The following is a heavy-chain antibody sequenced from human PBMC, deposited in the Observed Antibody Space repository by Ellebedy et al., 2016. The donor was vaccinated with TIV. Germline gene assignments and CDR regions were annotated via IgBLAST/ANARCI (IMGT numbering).Heavy chain of an antibody. D-gene: IGHD3-22*01. CDR1: GYTFTSYY. CDR3: ARDRNYYESSAYLGY. V-gene: IGHV1-46*01. Sequence: AASVKVSCKASGYTFTSYYMHWVRQAPGQGLEWMGIINPTSGSTSYAQRFQGRVSMTRDTSTSTVYMELSSLRSEDTAMYYCARDRNYYESSAYLGYWGQGTLVTVSS. CDR2: INPTSGST. J-gene: IGHJ4*02.